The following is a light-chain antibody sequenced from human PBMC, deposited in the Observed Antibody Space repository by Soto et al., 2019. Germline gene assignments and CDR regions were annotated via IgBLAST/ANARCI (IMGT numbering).Light chain of an antibody. CDR3: ATWDGSLPGEV. J-gene: IGLJ2*01. Sequence: QSALTQPPSASGSPGQSVAISCTGTSSDIGGYNYVSWYQQLPGTAPKLLIYDNNKRPSGIPDRFSGSKSGTSGTLDITGLQTGDEADYYCATWDGSLPGEVFGGGTKVTVL. CDR2: DNN. CDR1: SSDIGGYNY. V-gene: IGLV1-51*01.